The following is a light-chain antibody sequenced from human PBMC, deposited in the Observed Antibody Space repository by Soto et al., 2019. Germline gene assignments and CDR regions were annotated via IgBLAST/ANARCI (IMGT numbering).Light chain of an antibody. CDR2: EVS. V-gene: IGLV2-14*01. J-gene: IGLJ3*02. CDR1: SGDVGAYNS. CDR3: SSYTSTGAWV. Sequence: QSALAQPASVSGSPGQSITISCTGSSGDVGAYNSVSWYQQHPGQAPQLMIYEVSNRPSGVSNRFSGSKSGNTASLTISGLQAEDETDYYCSSYTSTGAWVFGGGTKVTVL.